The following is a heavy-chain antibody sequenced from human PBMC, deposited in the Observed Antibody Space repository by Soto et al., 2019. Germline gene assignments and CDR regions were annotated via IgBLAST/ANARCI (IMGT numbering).Heavy chain of an antibody. CDR3: ARYSSSRGDAFDI. D-gene: IGHD6-6*01. V-gene: IGHV4-59*01. Sequence: SETLSLTCTVSGGSISSYYWSWIRQPPGKGLEWIGYIYYSGSTNYNPSLKSRVTISVDTSKNQFSLKLSSVTAADTAVYYCARYSSSRGDAFDIWGQGTMVTVSS. CDR2: IYYSGST. CDR1: GGSISSYY. J-gene: IGHJ3*02.